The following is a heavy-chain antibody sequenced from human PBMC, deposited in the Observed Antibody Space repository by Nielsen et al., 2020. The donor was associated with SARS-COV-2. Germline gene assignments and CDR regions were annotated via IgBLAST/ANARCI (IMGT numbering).Heavy chain of an antibody. J-gene: IGHJ4*02. CDR2: IYYSGST. V-gene: IGHV4-61*01. D-gene: IGHD6-19*01. CDR1: GGSVSSGSYY. Sequence: SETLSLTCTVSGGSVSSGSYYWSWIRQPPGKGLEWIGYIYYSGSTNYNPSLKSRVTISVDTSKNQFSLKLSSVTAADTAVYYCARPTVAGTIDYWGQGTLVTVSS. CDR3: ARPTVAGTIDY.